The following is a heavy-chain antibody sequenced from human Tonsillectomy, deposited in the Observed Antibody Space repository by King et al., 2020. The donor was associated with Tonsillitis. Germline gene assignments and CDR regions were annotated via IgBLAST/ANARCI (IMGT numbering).Heavy chain of an antibody. J-gene: IGHJ4*02. CDR1: GFSLSTSGMC. Sequence: TLKESGPALVKPTQTLTLTCNFSGFSLSTSGMCVSWIRQPPGKALEWLARLDWDDDKYYSTSLKTRLTISKDTSKNQVVLTMTNLDPVDTATYYCARIYCTNGVCYFDYWGQGTLVTVSS. CDR2: LDWDDDK. V-gene: IGHV2-70*11. CDR3: ARIYCTNGVCYFDY. D-gene: IGHD2-8*01.